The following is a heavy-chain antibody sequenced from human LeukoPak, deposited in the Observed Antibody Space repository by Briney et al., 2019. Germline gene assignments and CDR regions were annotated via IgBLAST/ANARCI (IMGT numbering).Heavy chain of an antibody. J-gene: IGHJ6*02. D-gene: IGHD4-17*01. CDR3: ARDTVTTFRFRDYYYYGMDV. V-gene: IGHV3-53*01. CDR1: GFTFSSYA. CDR2: IYSGGST. Sequence: GGSLRLSCAASGFTFSSYAMSWVRQAPGKGLEWVSVIYSGGSTYYADSVKGRFTISRDNSKNTLYLQMNSLRAEDTAVYYCARDTVTTFRFRDYYYYGMDVWGQGTTVTVSS.